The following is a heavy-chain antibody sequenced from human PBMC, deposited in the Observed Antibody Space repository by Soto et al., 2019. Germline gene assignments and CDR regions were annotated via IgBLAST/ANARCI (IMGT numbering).Heavy chain of an antibody. CDR3: VYCSSTSCYGGWFDP. J-gene: IGHJ5*02. Sequence: GASVKVSCKASGGTFSSYAISWVRQAPGQGLEWMGGIIPIFGTANYAQKFQGRVTITADESTSTAYMELSSLRSEDTAVYYCVYCSSTSCYGGWFDPWGQGTLVTVSS. D-gene: IGHD2-2*01. V-gene: IGHV1-69*13. CDR1: GGTFSSYA. CDR2: IIPIFGTA.